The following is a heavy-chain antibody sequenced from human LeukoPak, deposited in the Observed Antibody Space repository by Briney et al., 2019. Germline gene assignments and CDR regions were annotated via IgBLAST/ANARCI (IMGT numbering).Heavy chain of an antibody. Sequence: GGSLRLSCAASGFSFSNYAMNWVRQAPGKGLEWVSGISGNGATTDYADSVKGRFTISRDNSKNTLFLQMNSLRAEDTAVYYCASIAVAAMVRFDPWGQGTLVTVSS. CDR1: GFSFSNYA. CDR2: ISGNGATT. V-gene: IGHV3-23*01. D-gene: IGHD6-19*01. J-gene: IGHJ5*02. CDR3: ASIAVAAMVRFDP.